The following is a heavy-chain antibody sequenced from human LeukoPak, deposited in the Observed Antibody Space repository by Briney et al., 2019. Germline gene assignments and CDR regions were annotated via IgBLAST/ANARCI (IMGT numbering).Heavy chain of an antibody. CDR3: ARDLYAGDYDVDY. J-gene: IGHJ4*02. CDR1: GFTFSSYS. V-gene: IGHV3-21*04. Sequence: GGSLRLSCAASGFTFSSYSMNWVRQAPGKGLEWVSSISSSSSYIYYADSVKGRFTISRDNAKNSLYLQMNSLRAEDTAVYYCARDLYAGDYDVDYWGQGTLATVSS. CDR2: ISSSSSYI. D-gene: IGHD4-17*01.